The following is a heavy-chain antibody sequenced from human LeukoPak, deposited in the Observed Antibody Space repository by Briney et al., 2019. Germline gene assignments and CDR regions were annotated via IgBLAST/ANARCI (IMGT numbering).Heavy chain of an antibody. CDR2: NSGSGGST. V-gene: IGHV3-23*01. J-gene: IGHJ4*02. Sequence: LRLSCAASGFTFSSYAMSWVRQAPGKGLEWVSANSGSGGSTYYADSGKGRFTISRDNSKNTVYLQMNSLRAEDTAVYYCARGSGWYSYYFDYWGQGTLVTVSS. CDR3: ARGSGWYSYYFDY. CDR1: GFTFSSYA. D-gene: IGHD6-19*01.